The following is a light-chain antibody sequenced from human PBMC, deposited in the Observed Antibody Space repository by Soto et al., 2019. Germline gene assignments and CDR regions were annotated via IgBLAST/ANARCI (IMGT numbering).Light chain of an antibody. Sequence: QLVLTQSPSASASLGAPVKLTCTLSSGQSRFAIAWHQQQPEKGPRYLMKVNSDGSHIKGDGIPDRFSGSSSGAERYLTISSLQSEDEADYYCQTWGTGIWVFGGGTKLTVL. CDR1: SGQSRFA. J-gene: IGLJ3*02. V-gene: IGLV4-69*01. CDR3: QTWGTGIWV. CDR2: VNSDGSH.